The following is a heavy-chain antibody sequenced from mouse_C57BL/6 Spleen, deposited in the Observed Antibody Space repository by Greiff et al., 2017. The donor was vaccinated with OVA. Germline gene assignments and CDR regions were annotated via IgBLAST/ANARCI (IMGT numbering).Heavy chain of an antibody. CDR3: AREDDYDGAWFAY. CDR1: GFSLTSYA. Sequence: VTLLESGPGLLAPSQSLSIPCTVSGFSLTSYAISWVRQPPGKGLEWLGVIWTGGGTNYNSALKSRLSISKDNSKSQVFLKMNSLQTDDTARYYCAREDDYDGAWFAYWGQGTLVTVSA. D-gene: IGHD2-4*01. J-gene: IGHJ3*01. CDR2: IWTGGGT. V-gene: IGHV2-9-1*01.